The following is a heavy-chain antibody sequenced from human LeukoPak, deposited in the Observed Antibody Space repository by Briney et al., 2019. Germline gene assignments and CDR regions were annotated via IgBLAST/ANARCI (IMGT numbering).Heavy chain of an antibody. D-gene: IGHD3-22*01. V-gene: IGHV3-23*01. J-gene: IGHJ4*02. Sequence: GGSLRLSCAASGFTFSSYAMSWVRQAPGKGLEWVSVISGSGGSTNYADSVKGRFTISRDNSKKTLYLQMNSLRAEDTAVYFCAKDVGSSDYPTYYFECWGQGTLVTVSS. CDR3: AKDVGSSDYPTYYFEC. CDR2: ISGSGGST. CDR1: GFTFSSYA.